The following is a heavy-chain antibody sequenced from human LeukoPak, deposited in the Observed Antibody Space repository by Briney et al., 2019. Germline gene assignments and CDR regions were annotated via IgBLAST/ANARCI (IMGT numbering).Heavy chain of an antibody. CDR2: IYYSGST. CDR3: ASLMRGWSGGVSGWFDP. D-gene: IGHD3-10*01. V-gene: IGHV4-59*01. J-gene: IGHJ5*02. CDR1: GGSISSYY. Sequence: SETLSLTCTVSGGSISSYYWSWIQQPPGKGLEWIGYIYYSGSTNYNPSLKSRVTISVDTSKNQFSLKLSSVTAADTAVYYCASLMRGWSGGVSGWFDPWGQGTLVTVSS.